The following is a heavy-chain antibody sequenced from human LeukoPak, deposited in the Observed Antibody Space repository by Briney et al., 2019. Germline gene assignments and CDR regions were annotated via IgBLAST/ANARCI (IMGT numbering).Heavy chain of an antibody. CDR3: ARGSANFDH. J-gene: IGHJ4*02. CDR1: GGSFSGYY. Sequence: PSETLSLTCAVYGGSFSGYYWSWIRQPPGKGLEWIGEINHSGSTNYNPSLKSRVTISVDTSKNQFSLKLSSVTAADTAVYYCARGSANFDHWGQGTLVTVSS. CDR2: INHSGST. V-gene: IGHV4-34*01.